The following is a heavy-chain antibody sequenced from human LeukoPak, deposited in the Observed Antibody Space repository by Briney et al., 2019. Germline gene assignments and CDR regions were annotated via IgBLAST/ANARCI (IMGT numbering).Heavy chain of an antibody. CDR2: IDPSDSYT. J-gene: IGHJ4*02. V-gene: IGHV5-10-1*01. CDR3: AKLEHYYDTSGQIDY. CDR1: GYSFTNYW. D-gene: IGHD3-22*01. Sequence: PGESLKISCKGFGYSFTNYWISWVRQMPGKGLEWMGRIDPSDSYTNYSPSFQGHVTISADKSISTAYLQWSSLKASDTAIYYCAKLEHYYDTSGQIDYWGQGTLVTVSS.